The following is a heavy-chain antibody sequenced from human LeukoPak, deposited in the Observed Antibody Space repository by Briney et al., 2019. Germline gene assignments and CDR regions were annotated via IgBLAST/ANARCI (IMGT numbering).Heavy chain of an antibody. Sequence: PGGSLRLSCAASGFASGFTFSSYAMSWVRQAPGKGLEWAASISGRAATTYYADSVKGRFTISRDNSKNTLYLQMNSLGADDTAVYYCAKAPATGEGYYFYYMDVWGKGTTVTVSS. CDR3: AKAPATGEGYYFYYMDV. CDR2: ISGRAATT. J-gene: IGHJ6*03. CDR1: GFTFSSYA. V-gene: IGHV3-23*01. D-gene: IGHD7-27*01.